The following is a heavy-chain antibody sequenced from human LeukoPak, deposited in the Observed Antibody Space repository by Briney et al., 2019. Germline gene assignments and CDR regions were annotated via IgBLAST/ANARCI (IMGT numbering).Heavy chain of an antibody. Sequence: SGGSRRLSCVASGFTFSNYAMSWVRQAPGKGLEWVSAITGSGGITYYADSVKGRFTISRDNSKNTLYLQMNSLRAEDTAVYYCAKWGDYDVLTGYYDPDYWGQGTLVTVSS. J-gene: IGHJ4*02. CDR2: ITGSGGIT. D-gene: IGHD3-9*01. V-gene: IGHV3-23*01. CDR3: AKWGDYDVLTGYYDPDY. CDR1: GFTFSNYA.